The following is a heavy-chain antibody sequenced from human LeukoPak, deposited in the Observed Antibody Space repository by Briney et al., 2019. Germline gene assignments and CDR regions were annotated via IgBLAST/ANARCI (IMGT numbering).Heavy chain of an antibody. CDR1: GYSFSSYW. D-gene: IGHD3-22*01. J-gene: IGHJ4*02. CDR2: IYPGASGT. Sequence: GESLKISCKGSGYSFSSYWTGWVHQMPGEGVEWVGVIYPGASGTRYSPSLQGQVTIPADKSISTAYLQWSSLKASDTAMYYCARRLVSYDSSGYYEVTPFDYWGQGTLVTVSS. CDR3: ARRLVSYDSSGYYEVTPFDY. V-gene: IGHV5-51*02.